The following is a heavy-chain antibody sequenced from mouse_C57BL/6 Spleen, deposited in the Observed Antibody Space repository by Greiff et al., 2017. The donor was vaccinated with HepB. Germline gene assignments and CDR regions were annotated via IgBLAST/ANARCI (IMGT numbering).Heavy chain of an antibody. CDR3: ARKNYGSGFDY. Sequence: QVQLQQPGAELVRPGSSVKLSCKASGYTFTSYWMHWVKQRPIQGLEWIGNIDPSDSETHYNQKFKDKATLTVDKSSSTAYMQLSSRTSEDSAVYYCARKNYGSGFDYWGQGTTLTVSS. J-gene: IGHJ2*01. CDR1: GYTFTSYW. CDR2: IDPSDSET. V-gene: IGHV1-52*01. D-gene: IGHD1-1*01.